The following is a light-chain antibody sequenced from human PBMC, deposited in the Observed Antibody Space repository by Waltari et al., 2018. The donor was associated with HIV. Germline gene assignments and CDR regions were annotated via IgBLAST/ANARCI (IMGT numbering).Light chain of an antibody. Sequence: QSVLTQPTSASGTPGQRVTISCSGRSSNIGNNDGSRDQQFPGTAPNLLIYSNNPRPAGVPVRFSGSKSGTSAALAISGLQSEDEANYYCETLDDNLNGPVFGGGTKLTVL. CDR3: ETLDDNLNGPV. CDR1: SSNIGNND. J-gene: IGLJ2*01. V-gene: IGLV1-44*01. CDR2: SNN.